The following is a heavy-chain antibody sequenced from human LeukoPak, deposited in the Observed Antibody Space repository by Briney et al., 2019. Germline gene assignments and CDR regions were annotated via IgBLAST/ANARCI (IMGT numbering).Heavy chain of an antibody. V-gene: IGHV3-21*01. CDR1: GFTFSSYS. J-gene: IGHJ4*02. Sequence: GGSLRLSCAASGFTFSSYSMNWVRQAPGKGLEWVSSISSSSSYIYYADSVKGRFTISRDNAKNSLYLQMNSLRAEDTAVYYCAREAYDILTGHKYYFDYWGQGTLVTVSS. D-gene: IGHD3-9*01. CDR3: AREAYDILTGHKYYFDY. CDR2: ISSSSSYI.